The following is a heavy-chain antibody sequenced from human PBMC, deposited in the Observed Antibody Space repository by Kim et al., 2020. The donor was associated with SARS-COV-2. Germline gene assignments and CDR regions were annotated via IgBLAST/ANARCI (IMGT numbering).Heavy chain of an antibody. D-gene: IGHD6-19*01. Sequence: NPSLKRRVTISVDTSKNQFSLKLSSVTAADTAVYYCARGQSTYSSGWYRYWGQGTLVTVSS. CDR3: ARGQSTYSSGWYRY. V-gene: IGHV4-34*01. J-gene: IGHJ4*02.